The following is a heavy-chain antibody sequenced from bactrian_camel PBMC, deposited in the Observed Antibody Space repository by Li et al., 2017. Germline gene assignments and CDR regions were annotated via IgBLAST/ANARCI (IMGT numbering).Heavy chain of an antibody. CDR1: RVTHDIHSGYC. CDR3: AADPSWRQTGLGFFLKLNGAYPNS. D-gene: IGHD1*01. J-gene: IGHJ4*01. V-gene: IGHV3S66*01. CDR2: ILTDGST. Sequence: DVQLVESGGGSVQAGGSLRLSCVASRVTHDIHSGYCMGWFRQAPGKEREGVAHILTDGSTRYADSVKGRFTISRDNVKNTLYLQMNSLKPEDTAMYYCAADPSWRQTGLGFFLKLNGAYPNSWGQGTQVTVS.